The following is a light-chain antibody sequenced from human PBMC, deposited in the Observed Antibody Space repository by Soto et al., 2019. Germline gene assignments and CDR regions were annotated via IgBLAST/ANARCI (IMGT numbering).Light chain of an antibody. CDR2: AAS. V-gene: IGKV1-12*01. Sequence: DIQMTQSPSSVSASVGDRVTITCRASQGISGWLAWYQQKPGKAPNLLIYAASSLHSGVPSRFSGRGSGTDFSLTISSLQPEDFATYYCQQGYSFPITFGQGTRLDIK. CDR3: QQGYSFPIT. J-gene: IGKJ5*01. CDR1: QGISGW.